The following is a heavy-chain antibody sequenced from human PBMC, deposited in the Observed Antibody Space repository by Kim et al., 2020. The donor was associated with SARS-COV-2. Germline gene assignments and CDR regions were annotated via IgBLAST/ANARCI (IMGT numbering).Heavy chain of an antibody. Sequence: GGSLRLSCAASGFTFSSYGMHWVRQAPGKGLEWVAVIWYDGSNKYYADSVKDRFTISRDNSKNTLYLQMNSLRAEDTAVYYCAREDSSWYEGFFQNTKYYYGMDVWGQGTTVTVSS. D-gene: IGHD6-13*01. CDR1: GFTFSSYG. CDR2: IWYDGSNK. CDR3: AREDSSWYEGFFQNTKYYYGMDV. V-gene: IGHV3-33*01. J-gene: IGHJ6*02.